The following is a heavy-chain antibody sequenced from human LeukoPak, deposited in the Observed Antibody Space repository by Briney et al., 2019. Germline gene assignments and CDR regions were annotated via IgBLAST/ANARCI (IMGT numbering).Heavy chain of an antibody. V-gene: IGHV3-30*18. D-gene: IGHD6-19*01. CDR3: AKDSDIAVAGSDDALDV. CDR2: ISFDGSIE. J-gene: IGHJ3*01. CDR1: GFTFSSYG. Sequence: GGSLRLSCAASGFTFSSYGMHWVRQTPRKGPEWVALISFDGSIEYYADCVKGRFTIPRENSKNPPFPQMTSLRTEDQAVYYCAKDSDIAVAGSDDALDVWGQGTIVTVSS.